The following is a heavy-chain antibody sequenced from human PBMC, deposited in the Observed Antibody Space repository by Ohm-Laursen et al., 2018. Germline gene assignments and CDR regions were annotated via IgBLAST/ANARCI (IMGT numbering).Heavy chain of an antibody. CDR3: ARDPGWNHPYFDY. J-gene: IGHJ4*02. V-gene: IGHV4-59*01. CDR1: GGSISSYY. Sequence: SQTLSLTCTVSGGSISSYYWSWIRQPPGKGLEWIGYIYYSGSTNYNPSLKSRVTISVDTSKNQFSLKLSSVTAADTAVYYCARDPGWNHPYFDYWGQGTLVTVSS. D-gene: IGHD1-14*01. CDR2: IYYSGST.